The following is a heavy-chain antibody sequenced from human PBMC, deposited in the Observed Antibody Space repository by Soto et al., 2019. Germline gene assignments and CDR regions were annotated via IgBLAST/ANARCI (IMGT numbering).Heavy chain of an antibody. D-gene: IGHD2-2*01. V-gene: IGHV1-18*01. J-gene: IGHJ5*02. CDR2: ISAYNGNT. CDR3: ARLGTRRGYCSSTSCLHWFDP. Sequence: QVQLVQSGAEVKKPGASVKVSCKASGYTFTSYGISWVRQAPVQGLEWMGWISAYNGNTNYAQKLQGRVTMTTDTSTSTAYMELRSLRSDDTAVYYCARLGTRRGYCSSTSCLHWFDPWGQGTLVTVSS. CDR1: GYTFTSYG.